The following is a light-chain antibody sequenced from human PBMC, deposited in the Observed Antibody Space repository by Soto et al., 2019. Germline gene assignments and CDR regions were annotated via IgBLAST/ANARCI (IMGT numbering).Light chain of an antibody. CDR3: QHYNSYSEA. J-gene: IGKJ1*01. V-gene: IGKV1-5*01. CDR2: DAS. CDR1: QSVSGW. Sequence: DIHMSQSPSTLSASLGDTVTVTCRASQSVSGWLAWYQQKPGEAPKLLIYDASALPRGVPSRFSGSGSGTEFTLTISSLQPDGFATYYCQHYNSYSEAFGQGTKVDIK.